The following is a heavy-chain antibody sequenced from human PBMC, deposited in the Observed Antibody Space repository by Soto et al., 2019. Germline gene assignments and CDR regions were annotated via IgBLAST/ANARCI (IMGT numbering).Heavy chain of an antibody. CDR2: ISYDGSNK. V-gene: IGHV3-30-3*01. Sequence: QVQLVESGGGVVQPGRSLRLSCAASGFTFSSYAMHWVRQAPGKGLEWVAVISYDGSNKYYADSVKGRFTISRDNSKNTLYVQMDSLRAEDTAVYYCARDVTDYGDFFAFDYWGQGTLVTVSS. D-gene: IGHD4-17*01. CDR3: ARDVTDYGDFFAFDY. J-gene: IGHJ4*02. CDR1: GFTFSSYA.